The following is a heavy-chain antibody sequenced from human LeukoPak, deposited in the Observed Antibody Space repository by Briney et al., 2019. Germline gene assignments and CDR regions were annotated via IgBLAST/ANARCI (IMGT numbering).Heavy chain of an antibody. J-gene: IGHJ4*02. CDR3: ASGHDPIYFDY. V-gene: IGHV3-23*01. D-gene: IGHD5-12*01. CDR2: ISGSGGST. Sequence: GGSLRLSCEASGFTFNNYALAWVRQSPGKGLEWVSAISGSGGSTYYADSVKGRFTISRDNSKNTLYLQMNSLRAEDTAVYYCASGHDPIYFDYWGQGTLVTVSS. CDR1: GFTFNNYA.